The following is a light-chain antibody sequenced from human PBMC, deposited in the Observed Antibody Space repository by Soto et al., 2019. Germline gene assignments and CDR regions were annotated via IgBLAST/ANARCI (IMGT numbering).Light chain of an antibody. CDR2: DAS. J-gene: IGKJ5*01. V-gene: IGKV3-20*01. CDR1: QSVSSSY. Sequence: EIVLTPSPGTLSLSPGERATLSCRASQSVSSSYLAWYQQKPGQAPRLLIYDASSRATGIPDRFSGSGSGTAFTLTISRLEPEDFAVYYCQQYGSSPSITFGQGPRLEIK. CDR3: QQYGSSPSIT.